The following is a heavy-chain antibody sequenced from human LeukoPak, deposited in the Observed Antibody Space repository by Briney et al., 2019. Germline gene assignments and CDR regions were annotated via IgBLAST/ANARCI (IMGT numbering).Heavy chain of an antibody. V-gene: IGHV4-61*02. CDR3: ARNSCPSGSCYENRGYFDY. CDR1: GGSISSATYY. CDR2: IYTSGST. Sequence: SETLSLTCIVSGGSISSATYYWSWIRQPAGKGLEWIGRIYTSGSTNYNPSLKSRVTISVDTSKNQFSLKLSSVTAADTAVYYCARNSCPSGSCYENRGYFDYWGQGTLVTVSS. J-gene: IGHJ4*02. D-gene: IGHD2-15*01.